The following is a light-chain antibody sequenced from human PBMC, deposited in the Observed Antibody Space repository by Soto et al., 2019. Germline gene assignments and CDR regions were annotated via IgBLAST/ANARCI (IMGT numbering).Light chain of an antibody. J-gene: IGKJ4*01. CDR3: QQYNNWPPLT. CDR2: DAS. V-gene: IGKV3-15*01. CDR1: QSISTN. Sequence: EIVVTQSPATLSVSPGERATLSCRASQSISTNLAWYQQKPGQAPRLLIYDASTRATGVPARFSGSGSGTEFTLTISSLQSEDFAVYYCQQYNNWPPLTFGGGTTVEIK.